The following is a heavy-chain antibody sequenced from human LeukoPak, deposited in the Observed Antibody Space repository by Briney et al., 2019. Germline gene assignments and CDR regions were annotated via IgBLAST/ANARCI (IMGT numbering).Heavy chain of an antibody. CDR3: ARLTWFRELSGI. CDR1: GYTFTGYY. CDR2: INPNSGGT. Sequence: VKVSCKASGYTFTGYYMRWVRQAPGQGLEWMGWINPNSGGTNYAQKFQGRVTMTRDTSISTAYMELSRLRSDDTAVYYCARLTWFRELSGIWGQGTLVTVSS. D-gene: IGHD3-10*01. J-gene: IGHJ4*02. V-gene: IGHV1-2*02.